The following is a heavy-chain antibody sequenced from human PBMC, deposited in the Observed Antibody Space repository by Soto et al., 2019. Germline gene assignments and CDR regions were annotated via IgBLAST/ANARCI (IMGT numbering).Heavy chain of an antibody. CDR3: AGYDSSWGAVDI. J-gene: IGHJ3*02. D-gene: IGHD3-22*01. V-gene: IGHV4-4*02. CDR2: IYHSGST. CDR1: GGSISSSNW. Sequence: QVQLQESGPGLVKPSGTLSLTCAVSGGSISSSNWWSWVRQPPGKGLEWIGEIYHSGSTNYNPSLQSRXHIXVXTSKNQFSLKLSSVTAADTAVYYCAGYDSSWGAVDIWGQGTMVTVSS.